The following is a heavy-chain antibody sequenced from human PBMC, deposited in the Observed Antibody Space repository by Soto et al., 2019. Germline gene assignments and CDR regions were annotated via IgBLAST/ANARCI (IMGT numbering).Heavy chain of an antibody. V-gene: IGHV1-69*12. CDR1: GDTFSTYT. J-gene: IGHJ6*02. CDR2: IIPRSATS. Sequence: QVQLVQSGAEVKKPGSSVKVSCKASGDTFSTYTITWMRQAPGQGLEWMGGIIPRSATSNYAQKFQGRVTINADEYTNTAYRELSSLRSEDTDVYYCAREGLVLVPTTVNSDYYYYDIDVWGQGTTVTVSS. CDR3: AREGLVLVPTTVNSDYYYYDIDV. D-gene: IGHD2-2*01.